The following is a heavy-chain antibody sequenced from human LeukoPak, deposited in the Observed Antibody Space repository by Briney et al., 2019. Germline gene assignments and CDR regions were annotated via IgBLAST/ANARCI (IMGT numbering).Heavy chain of an antibody. CDR3: ARDSGDDSSGYYKYYFDY. D-gene: IGHD3-22*01. CDR1: GYTFTSYG. J-gene: IGHJ4*02. CDR2: ISAYNGNT. V-gene: IGHV1-18*01. Sequence: ASVKVSCKASGYTFTSYGISWVRQAPGQGLEWMGWISAYNGNTNYAQKLQGRVTMTTDTPTSTAYMELRSLRSDDTAVYYCARDSGDDSSGYYKYYFDYWGQGTLVTVSS.